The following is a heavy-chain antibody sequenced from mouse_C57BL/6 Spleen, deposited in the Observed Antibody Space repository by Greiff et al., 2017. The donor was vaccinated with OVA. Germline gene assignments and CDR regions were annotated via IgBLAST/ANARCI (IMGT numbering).Heavy chain of an antibody. Sequence: EVKLVESGGGLVKPGGSLKLSCAASGFTFSSYAMSWVRQTPEKRLEWVATISDGGSSTYYPRHVKGRVTISRDNAKNKLYMQMSHLKFEDTAMYDCARDRKYDYGGCAYWGQGTLVTVSA. D-gene: IGHD2-4*01. CDR2: ISDGGSST. CDR3: ARDRKYDYGGCAY. V-gene: IGHV5-4*01. J-gene: IGHJ3*01. CDR1: GFTFSSYA.